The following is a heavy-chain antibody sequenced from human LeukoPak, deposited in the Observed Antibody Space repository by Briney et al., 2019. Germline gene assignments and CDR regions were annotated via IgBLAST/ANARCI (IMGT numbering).Heavy chain of an antibody. Sequence: ASVKVSCKASGYTFTSYGISLVRQAPGQGLEWMGWISAYNGNTNYAQKLQGRVTMTTDTSTSTAYMELRSLRSDDTAVYYCARDRAVAVLGAFDIWGQGTMVTVSS. CDR3: ARDRAVAVLGAFDI. CDR1: GYTFTSYG. V-gene: IGHV1-18*01. CDR2: ISAYNGNT. D-gene: IGHD6-19*01. J-gene: IGHJ3*02.